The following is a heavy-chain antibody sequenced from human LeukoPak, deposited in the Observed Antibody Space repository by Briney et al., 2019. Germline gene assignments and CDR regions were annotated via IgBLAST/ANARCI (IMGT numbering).Heavy chain of an antibody. CDR1: GYTFTGYY. J-gene: IGHJ4*02. Sequence: ASVKVSCKASGYTFTGYYMHWVRQAPGQGLEWMGWINPNTGDTDYVQNFQGRVTMTRDTSTSTAYMELSRLRSDDTAVYYCARAYSSSFHAPLRYWGQGTLVTVSS. V-gene: IGHV1-2*02. CDR2: INPNTGDT. CDR3: ARAYSSSFHAPLRY. D-gene: IGHD6-6*01.